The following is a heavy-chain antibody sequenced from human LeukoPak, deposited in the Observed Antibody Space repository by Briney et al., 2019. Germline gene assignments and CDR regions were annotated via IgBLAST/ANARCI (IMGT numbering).Heavy chain of an antibody. CDR3: ARGVKRLRLRELSH. Sequence: SETLSLTCAVYGGSFSGYYWSWIRQPPGKGLEWIGEINHSGSTNYNPSLKSQVTISVDTSKNQFSLKLSSVTAADTAVYYCARGVKRLRLRELSHWGQGTLVTVSS. J-gene: IGHJ4*02. CDR1: GGSFSGYY. V-gene: IGHV4-34*01. CDR2: INHSGST. D-gene: IGHD3-16*02.